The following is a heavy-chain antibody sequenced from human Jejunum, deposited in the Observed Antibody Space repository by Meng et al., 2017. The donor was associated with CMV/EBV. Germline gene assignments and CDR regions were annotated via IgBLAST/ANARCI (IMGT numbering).Heavy chain of an antibody. D-gene: IGHD2-2*01. V-gene: IGHV3-69-1*02. CDR3: ANQLPWNYYYGMDL. CDR2: ISISGYR. CDR1: GFSFSNYM. Sequence: SGFSFSNYMMNWVRQAPGKGLEWVSSISISGYRYYADSVKGRFAISRDNAKNSLFLQMNSLRAEDTAVYYCANQLPWNYYYGMDLWGQGTTVTVSS. J-gene: IGHJ6*02.